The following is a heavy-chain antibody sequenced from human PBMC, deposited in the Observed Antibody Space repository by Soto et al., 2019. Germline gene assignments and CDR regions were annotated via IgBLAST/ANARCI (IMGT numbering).Heavy chain of an antibody. CDR1: GYSFTGYW. CDR3: ARGNVVNWSGP. J-gene: IGHJ4*02. V-gene: IGHV5-51*01. CDR2: VYPSDSRT. Sequence: GESLKISCEGSGYSFTGYWIVRVRQMPGKGLEWMGIVYPSDSRTKYSPSFQGQVTMSADTSTNTAYLQWTSLKASDTAMYYCARGNVVNWSGPWGEGTLVTAPQ.